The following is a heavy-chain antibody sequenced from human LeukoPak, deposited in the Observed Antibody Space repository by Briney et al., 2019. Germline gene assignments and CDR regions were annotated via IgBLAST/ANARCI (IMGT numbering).Heavy chain of an antibody. J-gene: IGHJ6*02. CDR1: GFNLGDHA. D-gene: IGHD5-18*01. V-gene: IGHV3-49*04. CDR2: IRSKAYSGTT. CDR3: SRGPIQLWMHNGMDV. Sequence: PGRSLRLSCTISGFNLGDHAMSWVREAPGKGLEWVGFIRSKAYSGTTESAASVKGRFIISRDDSRGVVYLQMNGLKSEDTAVYFCSRGPIQLWMHNGMDVWGQGTTVTVSS.